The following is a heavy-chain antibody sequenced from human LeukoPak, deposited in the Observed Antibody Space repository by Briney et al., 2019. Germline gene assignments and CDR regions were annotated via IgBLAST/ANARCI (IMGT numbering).Heavy chain of an antibody. CDR3: ARVGAVTAALDY. Sequence: GSLRLSCAASGFTFSSYAMHWVRQAPGKGLEWVSYISSSGSTIYYADSVKGRFTISRDNAKNSLYLQMNSLRAEDTAVYYCARVGAVTAALDYWGQGTLVTVSS. D-gene: IGHD2-21*02. CDR1: GFTFSSYA. J-gene: IGHJ4*02. V-gene: IGHV3-48*03. CDR2: ISSSGSTI.